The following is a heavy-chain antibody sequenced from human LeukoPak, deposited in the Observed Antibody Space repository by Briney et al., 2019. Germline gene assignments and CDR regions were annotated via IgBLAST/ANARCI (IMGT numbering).Heavy chain of an antibody. CDR2: IYYSGST. V-gene: IGHV4-61*08. Sequence: SETLSLTCTVSGGSISSGGYYWSWIRQHPGKGLEWIGYIYYSGSTNYNPSLKSRVTISVDTSKNQFSLKLSSVTAADTAVYYCARAGAYCGGDCPSWFDPWGQGTLVTVSS. CDR1: GGSISSGGYY. D-gene: IGHD2-21*02. CDR3: ARAGAYCGGDCPSWFDP. J-gene: IGHJ5*02.